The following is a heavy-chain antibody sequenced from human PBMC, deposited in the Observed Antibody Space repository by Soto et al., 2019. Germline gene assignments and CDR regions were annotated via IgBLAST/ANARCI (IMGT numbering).Heavy chain of an antibody. Sequence: PGGSLRLSCAASGFTFSSYAMHWVRQAPGKGLEWVAVISYDGSNKYYADSVKGRFTISRDNSKNTLYLQMNSLRAEDTAVYYCARGRFTRSSAFDIWGQGTMVTVSS. V-gene: IGHV3-30-3*01. CDR1: GFTFSSYA. CDR3: ARGRFTRSSAFDI. D-gene: IGHD6-6*01. CDR2: ISYDGSNK. J-gene: IGHJ3*02.